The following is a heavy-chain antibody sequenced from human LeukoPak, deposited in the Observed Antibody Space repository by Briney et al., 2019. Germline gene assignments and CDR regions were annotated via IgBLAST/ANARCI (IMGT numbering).Heavy chain of an antibody. CDR2: MYYSGST. Sequence: PSETLSLTCTVSGGSVSSSSYYWGWIRQPPGKGLEWIGSMYYSGSTYYNPSLKSRVTISVDTSKNQFSLKLSSVTAADTAVYYCARHKGMRTTPTPFDYWGQGTLVTVSS. CDR1: GGSVSSSSYY. D-gene: IGHD4-17*01. J-gene: IGHJ4*02. V-gene: IGHV4-39*01. CDR3: ARHKGMRTTPTPFDY.